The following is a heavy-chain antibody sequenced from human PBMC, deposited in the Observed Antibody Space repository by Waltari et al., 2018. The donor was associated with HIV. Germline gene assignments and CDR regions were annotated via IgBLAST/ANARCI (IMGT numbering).Heavy chain of an antibody. CDR1: GFTFSSYW. Sequence: EVQLVESGGGLVQPGGSLRLSCAASGFTFSSYWMSWVRQAPGKGVEGVANIKQDGGEKYYVDSVKGRFAISRDNAQNSLYLQMNNRRAEDTAVYFCETSRTFDYWGQGTLVTVSS. J-gene: IGHJ4*02. D-gene: IGHD2-2*01. V-gene: IGHV3-7*01. CDR2: IKQDGGEK. CDR3: ETSRTFDY.